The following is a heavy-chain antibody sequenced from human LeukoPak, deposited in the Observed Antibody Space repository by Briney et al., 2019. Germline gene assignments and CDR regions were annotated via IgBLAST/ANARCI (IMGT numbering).Heavy chain of an antibody. J-gene: IGHJ5*02. D-gene: IGHD6-6*01. Sequence: SGTLSLTCAVSGGSISSSNWWGWVRQPPGKGLEWIGYIHYSGSTNYNPSLKSRVTISVDTSKNQFSLKLNSVTAADTAVYYCARDSGSSPRFDPWGQGTLVTVSS. CDR3: ARDSGSSPRFDP. V-gene: IGHV4-4*02. CDR1: GGSISSSNW. CDR2: IHYSGST.